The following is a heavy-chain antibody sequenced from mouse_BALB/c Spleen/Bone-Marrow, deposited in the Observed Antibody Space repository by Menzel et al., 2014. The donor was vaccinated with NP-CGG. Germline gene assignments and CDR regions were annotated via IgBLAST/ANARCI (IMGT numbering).Heavy chain of an antibody. V-gene: IGHV6-6*02. Sequence: EVPRVESGGGLVPPGRSLKLSCCASGFPFRKYWMKWVRQFPEKGLEWVAEIRXKSNNYATHYAESVKGRFTISRDDSKSSVYLQMNNLRAEDTGIYYCTSITPWFAYWGQGTLVTVPA. CDR2: IRXKSNNYAT. CDR1: GFPFRKYW. CDR3: TSITPWFAY. D-gene: IGHD1-1*01. J-gene: IGHJ3*01.